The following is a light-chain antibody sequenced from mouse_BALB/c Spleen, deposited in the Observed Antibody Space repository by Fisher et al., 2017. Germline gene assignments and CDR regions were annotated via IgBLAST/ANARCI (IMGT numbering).Light chain of an antibody. J-gene: IGKJ5*01. CDR2: LVS. CDR3: QQSNSWPLT. CDR1: QSLLDSDGKTY. Sequence: DIVLTQTPLTLSVTIGQPASISCKSSQSLLDSDGKTYLNWLLQRPGQSPKRLIYLVSKLDSGVPDRFTGSGSGTDFTLSINSVETEDFGMYFCQQSNSWPLTFGAGTKL. V-gene: IGKV1-135*01.